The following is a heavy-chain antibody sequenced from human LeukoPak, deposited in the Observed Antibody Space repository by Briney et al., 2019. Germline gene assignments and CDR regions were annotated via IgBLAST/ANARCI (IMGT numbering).Heavy chain of an antibody. Sequence: PSETLSLTCAVYGGSFSSYSWSWIRQPPGRGLEWIGYIYYTGSTNYNPSLKSRVTISVDTSKNQFSLKVRSVTAADTAVYYCARDPPQSGITAAGYFDLWGRGTLVTVSS. CDR3: ARDPPQSGITAAGYFDL. D-gene: IGHD6-13*01. CDR2: IYYTGST. J-gene: IGHJ2*01. CDR1: GGSFSSYS. V-gene: IGHV4-59*01.